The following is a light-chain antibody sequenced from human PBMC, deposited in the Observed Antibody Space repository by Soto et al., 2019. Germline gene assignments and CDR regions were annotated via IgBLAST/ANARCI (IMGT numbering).Light chain of an antibody. CDR2: EVS. CDR3: SSYTTSSTLVV. CDR1: SSDVGGYNY. Sequence: QSALTQPASVSGSPGQSITISCTGTSSDVGGYNYVSWYQQHPGKVPKLMIYEVSHQPSGVSDRFSGSKSGNTASLTISGLQAEDEADYYCSSYTTSSTLVVFGGGTQLTVL. J-gene: IGLJ2*01. V-gene: IGLV2-14*01.